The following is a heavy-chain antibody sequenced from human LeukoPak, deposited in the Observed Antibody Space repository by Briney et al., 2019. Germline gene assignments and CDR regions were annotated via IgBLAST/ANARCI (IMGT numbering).Heavy chain of an antibody. J-gene: IGHJ5*01. Sequence: GGSLGLSCAASGFTFSSHTMNWVRQAPGKGLEWVACVSSNVNKMYYAESVRGRFTVSRDNAGNSLSLQMDSLRAEDTAVYYCTRELLSLHQGLDSWGQGTLVTVSS. CDR3: TRELLSLHQGLDS. V-gene: IGHV3-21*06. CDR1: GFTFSSHT. CDR2: VSSNVNKM. D-gene: IGHD2/OR15-2a*01.